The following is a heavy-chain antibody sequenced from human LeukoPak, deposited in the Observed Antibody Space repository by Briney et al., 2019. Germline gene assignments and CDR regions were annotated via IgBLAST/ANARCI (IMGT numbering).Heavy chain of an antibody. CDR3: ARFATQYSSGIHGMDV. J-gene: IGHJ6*02. CDR2: INPNSGGT. Sequence: ASVKVSCKASGGTFSSYAISWVRQAPGQGLEWMGWINPNSGGTNYAQKFQGRVTMTRDTSISTAYMELSRLRSDDTAVYYCARFATQYSSGIHGMDVWGQGTTVTVSS. D-gene: IGHD6-19*01. V-gene: IGHV1-2*02. CDR1: GGTFSSYA.